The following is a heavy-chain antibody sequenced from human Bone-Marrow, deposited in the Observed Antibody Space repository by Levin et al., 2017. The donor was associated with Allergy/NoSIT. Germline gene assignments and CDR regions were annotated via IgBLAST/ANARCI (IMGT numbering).Heavy chain of an antibody. CDR3: GASVLTPPFGFDS. J-gene: IGHJ4*02. D-gene: IGHD4/OR15-4a*01. CDR2: VFPGDSDV. V-gene: IGHV5-51*01. Sequence: GESLKISCEGSGYDFSKYWIAWVRQMPGKGLEWMGIVFPGDSDVRQRPSFVGQVTMSADKSTSSAYLHWTRLKASDTGIYYCGASVLTPPFGFDSWGQGTLVTVSS. CDR1: GYDFSKYW.